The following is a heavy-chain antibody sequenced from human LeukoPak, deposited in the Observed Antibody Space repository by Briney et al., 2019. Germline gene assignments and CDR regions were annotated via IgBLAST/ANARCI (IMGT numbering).Heavy chain of an antibody. CDR3: ARRPWGFGELPPHFDY. D-gene: IGHD3-10*01. CDR1: GFTFSSYW. V-gene: IGHV3-7*01. CDR2: IKQDGSEK. Sequence: GGSLRLSCAASGFTFSSYWMSWVRQAPGKGLEWVANIKQDGSEKYYVDSVKGRFTISRDNAKNSLYLQMNSLRAEDTAVYYCARRPWGFGELPPHFDYWGQGTLVTVSS. J-gene: IGHJ4*02.